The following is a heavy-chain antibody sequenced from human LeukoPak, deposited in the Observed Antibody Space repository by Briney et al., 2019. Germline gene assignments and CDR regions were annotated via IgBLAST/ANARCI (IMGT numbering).Heavy chain of an antibody. Sequence: AGGSLRLSCAASGFTFSSYWMSWVRQAPGKGLEWVANIKLDGSEKYYVDSVNGRFTISRDNAKNSLYLQMNSLRAEDTAVYYCTRGGYNFEYWGQGTLVTVST. J-gene: IGHJ4*02. CDR1: GFTFSSYW. V-gene: IGHV3-7*01. CDR3: TRGGYNFEY. D-gene: IGHD5-24*01. CDR2: IKLDGSEK.